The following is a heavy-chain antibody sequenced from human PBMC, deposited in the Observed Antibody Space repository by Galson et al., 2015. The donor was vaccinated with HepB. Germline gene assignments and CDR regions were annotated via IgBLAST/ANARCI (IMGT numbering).Heavy chain of an antibody. CDR1: GYSFTSYW. V-gene: IGHV5-10-1*01. CDR3: ARSSYQLPYLPYYYYMDV. D-gene: IGHD2-2*01. Sequence: QSGAEVKKPGESLKISCKGSGYSFTSYWISWVRQMPGKGLEWMGRIDPSDSYTNYSPSFQGHVTISADKSISTAYLQWSSLKASDTAMYYCARSSYQLPYLPYYYYMDVWGKGTTVTVSS. CDR2: IDPSDSYT. J-gene: IGHJ6*03.